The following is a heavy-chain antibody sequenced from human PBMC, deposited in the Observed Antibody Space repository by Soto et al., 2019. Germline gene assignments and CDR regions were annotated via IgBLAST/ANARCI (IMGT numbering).Heavy chain of an antibody. Sequence: VQLVESGGGVVQPGRSLRLSCAASGFTFSDYAMHWVRQAPGKGLEWVAVVSHDGRNTHYADSVKGRFTISRDSYKNTVSMEMTSLRAEDTAVYYCAKGGRQWLVTSAFNYWGQGALVTVSS. CDR2: VSHDGRNT. V-gene: IGHV3-30*18. CDR1: GFTFSDYA. D-gene: IGHD6-19*01. J-gene: IGHJ4*02. CDR3: AKGGRQWLVTSAFNY.